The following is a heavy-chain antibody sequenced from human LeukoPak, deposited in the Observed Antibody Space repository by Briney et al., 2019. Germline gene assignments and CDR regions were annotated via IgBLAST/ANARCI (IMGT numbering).Heavy chain of an antibody. V-gene: IGHV3-53*01. CDR3: ARCPYAGSGSYLFDY. D-gene: IGHD3-10*01. J-gene: IGHJ4*02. CDR1: GFTVSNNF. CDR2: IYTGGST. Sequence: GGSLRLSCAASGFTVSNNFMSWVRQAPGKGLEWVSVIYTGGSTYYADSVEGRFTISRDNSKNTLYLQMNSLRAEDTAVYYCARCPYAGSGSYLFDYWGQGTLVTVSS.